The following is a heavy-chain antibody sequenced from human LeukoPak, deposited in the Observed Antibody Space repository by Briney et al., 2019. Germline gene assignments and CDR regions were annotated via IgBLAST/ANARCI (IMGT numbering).Heavy chain of an antibody. V-gene: IGHV6-1*01. CDR3: ARDKDDIVATDYYYYGMDV. Sequence: SQTLSLTCAISGDSVSSNSAAWNWIRQSPSRGLEWLGRTYYRPKWYNDYAVSVKSRITINPDTSKNQFSLQLNSVTPEGTAVYYCARDKDDIVATDYYYYGMDVWGQGTTVTVSS. CDR1: GDSVSSNSAA. CDR2: TYYRPKWYN. D-gene: IGHD5-12*01. J-gene: IGHJ6*02.